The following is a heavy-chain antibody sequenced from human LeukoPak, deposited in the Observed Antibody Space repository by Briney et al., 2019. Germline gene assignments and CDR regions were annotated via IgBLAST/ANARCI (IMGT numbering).Heavy chain of an antibody. D-gene: IGHD5-12*01. CDR3: ARGGYLNWFDP. CDR1: GGSISSYY. V-gene: IGHV4-59*01. CDR2: IYYSGST. Sequence: SETLSLTCTVSGGSISSYYWSWIRQPPGKGLEWIGYIYYSGSTNYNPSLKSRVTISVDTSKNQFSLRLSSVTAADTAVYYCARGGYLNWFDPWGQGTLVTVSS. J-gene: IGHJ5*02.